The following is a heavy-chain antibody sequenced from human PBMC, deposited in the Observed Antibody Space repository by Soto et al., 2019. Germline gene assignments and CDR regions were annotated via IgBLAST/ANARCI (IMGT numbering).Heavy chain of an antibody. CDR2: IKKDGSDK. CDR1: GFAFSNDW. V-gene: IGHV3-7*01. CDR3: AKAPTLEPPFEY. D-gene: IGHD3-16*01. J-gene: IGHJ4*02. Sequence: PGGSLRLSCSVAGFAFSNDWMSWVRQAPGKGLEWVATIKKDGSDKYYAGSVKGRFTISRDNTKNSLYLEMNSLRAEDTAVYYCAKAPTLEPPFEYWGQGTLVTVSS.